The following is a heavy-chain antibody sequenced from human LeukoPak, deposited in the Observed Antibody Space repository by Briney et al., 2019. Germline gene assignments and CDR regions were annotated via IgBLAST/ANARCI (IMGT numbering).Heavy chain of an antibody. J-gene: IGHJ5*02. CDR2: IIPILGIA. V-gene: IGHV1-69*04. D-gene: IGHD6-13*01. CDR3: ARGGSIAAAGSGFDP. Sequence: GASVKVSCKAPGGTFSSYAISWVRQAPGQGLEWMGRIIPILGIANYAQKFQGRVTITADKSTSTAYMELSSLRSEDTAVYYCARGGSIAAAGSGFDPWGQGTLVTVSS. CDR1: GGTFSSYA.